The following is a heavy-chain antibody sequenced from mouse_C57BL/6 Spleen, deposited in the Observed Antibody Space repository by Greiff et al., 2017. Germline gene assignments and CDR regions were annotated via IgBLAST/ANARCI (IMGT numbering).Heavy chain of an antibody. J-gene: IGHJ1*03. D-gene: IGHD4-1*01. CDR2: INPNYGTT. V-gene: IGHV1-39*01. CDR1: GYSFTDYN. CDR3: ARGELGRGYFDV. Sequence: VQLKQSGPELVKPGASVKISCKASGYSFTDYNMNWVKQSNGKSLEWIGVINPNYGTTSYNQKFKGKATLTVDQSSSTAYMQLNSLTSEDSAVYYWARGELGRGYFDVWGTGTTVTVSS.